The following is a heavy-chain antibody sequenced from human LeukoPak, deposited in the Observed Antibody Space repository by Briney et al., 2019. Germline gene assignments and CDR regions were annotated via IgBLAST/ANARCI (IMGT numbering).Heavy chain of an antibody. V-gene: IGHV3-23*01. Sequence: GGTLRLSCAASGFTFSSYAMSWVRQAPGKGLEWVSAIGGSGGSTYYADSVKGRFTIPRDNSKNTLYLQMNSLRAEDTAVYYCAKDLVSGWPEGAFDIWGQGTMVTVSS. CDR3: AKDLVSGWPEGAFDI. CDR2: IGGSGGST. CDR1: GFTFSSYA. D-gene: IGHD6-19*01. J-gene: IGHJ3*02.